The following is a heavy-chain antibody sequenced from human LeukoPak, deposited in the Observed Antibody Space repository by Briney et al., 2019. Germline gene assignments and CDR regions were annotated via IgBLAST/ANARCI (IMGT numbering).Heavy chain of an antibody. CDR1: GYTFTTYD. Sequence: GASVKVSCKTSGYTFTTYDINWVRQATGQGLEWMGWMNPSSGDTDYAQKFQGRLTMTTDTSISTAYIELTSLTSDDTAVYYCARDETPLIVVVVAATPDYWGQGTLVTVSS. CDR2: MNPSSGDT. V-gene: IGHV1-8*01. CDR3: ARDETPLIVVVVAATPDY. D-gene: IGHD2-15*01. J-gene: IGHJ4*02.